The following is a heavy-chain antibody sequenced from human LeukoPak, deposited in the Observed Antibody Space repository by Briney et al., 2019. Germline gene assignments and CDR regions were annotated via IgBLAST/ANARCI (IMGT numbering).Heavy chain of an antibody. CDR1: GFTFSSYG. J-gene: IGHJ4*02. D-gene: IGHD5-12*01. CDR3: TRSGYPFDY. V-gene: IGHV3-15*01. CDR2: IKSKTDGGTT. Sequence: GGSLRLSCAASGFTFSSYGMHWVRQAPGKGLEWVGRIKSKTDGGTTDYAAPVKGRFTISRDDSKNMLYLQMNSLKTEDTAVYYCTRSGYPFDYWGQGTLVTVSS.